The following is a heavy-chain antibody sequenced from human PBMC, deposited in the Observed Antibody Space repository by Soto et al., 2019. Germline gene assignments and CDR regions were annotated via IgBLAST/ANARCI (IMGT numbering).Heavy chain of an antibody. CDR3: AREIVGATPDY. Sequence: QVQLVQSGGGVVQPGTSLRLSCAASGFSFSNYAMHWVRQAPGKGLEWVAVISYDGSNKYYADSVKGRFTISRDNSKNTLYLQMNSLRAEDTAVYYCAREIVGATPDYWGQGTLVTVSS. CDR1: GFSFSNYA. CDR2: ISYDGSNK. D-gene: IGHD1-26*01. V-gene: IGHV3-30-3*01. J-gene: IGHJ4*02.